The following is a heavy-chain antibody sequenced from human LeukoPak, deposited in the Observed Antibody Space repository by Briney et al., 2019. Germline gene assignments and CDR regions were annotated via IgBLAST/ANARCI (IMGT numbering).Heavy chain of an antibody. Sequence: GGSLRLSCAASGFTFSSYGMHWVRQAPGKGLEWVAFIRYDGSNKDYADSVKGRFTISRDNSKNTLYLQMNGLRAEDTAVYYCAKVGQAGYHDYWGQGTLVTVSS. CDR2: IRYDGSNK. D-gene: IGHD3-9*01. CDR1: GFTFSSYG. J-gene: IGHJ4*02. CDR3: AKVGQAGYHDY. V-gene: IGHV3-30*02.